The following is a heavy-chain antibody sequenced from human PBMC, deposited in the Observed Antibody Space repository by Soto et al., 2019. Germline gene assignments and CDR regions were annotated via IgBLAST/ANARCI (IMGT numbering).Heavy chain of an antibody. Sequence: KPSETLSLTCTVSGGSISSYYWSWIRQPPGKGLEWIGSIYYSGSTYYNPSLKSRVTISADTSKSQFSLKLSSVTAADTAVYYRARRHFQLPLYYNYYGLDVWGQGATVT. D-gene: IGHD2-2*01. J-gene: IGHJ6*02. V-gene: IGHV4-59*05. CDR1: GGSISSYY. CDR2: IYYSGST. CDR3: ARRHFQLPLYYNYYGLDV.